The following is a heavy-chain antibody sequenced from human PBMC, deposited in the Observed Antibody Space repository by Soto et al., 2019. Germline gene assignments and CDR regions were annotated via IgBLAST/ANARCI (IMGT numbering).Heavy chain of an antibody. CDR2: IYYSGTT. D-gene: IGHD5-12*01. CDR3: AASCVGSRGFTYYGMDV. Sequence: QVQLQESGPGLVKPSQTLSLTCSVSGASISSGGYYWNWIRQHPGKGLEWIGYIYYSGTTYYNPSLKSRVTTSVATPKNTLSLTLSPVTAAYTAVYYCAASCVGSRGFTYYGMDVWGQGTTVTVSS. V-gene: IGHV4-31*03. J-gene: IGHJ6*02. CDR1: GASISSGGYY.